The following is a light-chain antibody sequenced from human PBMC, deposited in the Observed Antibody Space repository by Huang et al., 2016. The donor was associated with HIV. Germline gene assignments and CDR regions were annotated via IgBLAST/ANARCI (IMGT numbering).Light chain of an antibody. CDR1: QGIRND. Sequence: AIQMTQSPASLSASVGDRVTITCRASQGIRNDLGWYQQRPGKAPKLLIYAASHLQSGVPSRFSGSGSGTDFSLTISSLQPEDCATYYCLQDYNYPWTFGQGTKVEV. CDR2: AAS. CDR3: LQDYNYPWT. V-gene: IGKV1-6*01. J-gene: IGKJ1*01.